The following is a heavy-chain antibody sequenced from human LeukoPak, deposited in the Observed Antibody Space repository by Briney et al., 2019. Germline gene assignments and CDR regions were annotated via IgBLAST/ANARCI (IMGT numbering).Heavy chain of an antibody. CDR2: ISSGTTYI. J-gene: IGHJ4*02. CDR3: ARDSAWRRDGYNSVDY. V-gene: IGHV3-21*01. D-gene: IGHD5-24*01. Sequence: GGSLRLSCAASGFTFSSYSMNWVRQAPGKGLEWVSSISSGTTYIYYADSVKGRFTISRDNAKNSLYLQMNSLRAEDTAVYYCARDSAWRRDGYNSVDYWGQGTLVAVSS. CDR1: GFTFSSYS.